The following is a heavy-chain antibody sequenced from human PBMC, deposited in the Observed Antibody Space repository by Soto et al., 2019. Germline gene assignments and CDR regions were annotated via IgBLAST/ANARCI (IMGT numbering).Heavy chain of an antibody. CDR2: INAGNGNT. CDR1: GYTFTSYA. V-gene: IGHV1-3*01. CDR3: ARAGTSVLLWFGELLEDWFDP. D-gene: IGHD3-10*01. J-gene: IGHJ5*02. Sequence: QVQLVQSGAEVKKPGASVKVSCKASGYTFTSYAMHWVRQAPGQRLEWMGWINAGNGNTKYSQKFQGRVTITRDTSASTAYMELSSLRSEDTAVYYCARAGTSVLLWFGELLEDWFDPWGQGTLVTVSS.